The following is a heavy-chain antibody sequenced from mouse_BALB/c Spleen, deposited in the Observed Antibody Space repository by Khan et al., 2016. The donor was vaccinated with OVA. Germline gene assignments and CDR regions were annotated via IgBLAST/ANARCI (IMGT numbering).Heavy chain of an antibody. D-gene: IGHD2-3*01. V-gene: IGHV3-2*02. Sequence: EVQLQESGPGLVKPSQSLSLTCTATGYSITSDYAWNWIRQFPGNKLEWMGYISPSGSTNYNPALKSRISITRDTSKNQFFLQLNSVTTEDTATSSCARDGSRYNYAVDYWGQGTSVTVSS. CDR3: ARDGSRYNYAVDY. J-gene: IGHJ4*01. CDR2: ISPSGST. CDR1: GYSITSDYA.